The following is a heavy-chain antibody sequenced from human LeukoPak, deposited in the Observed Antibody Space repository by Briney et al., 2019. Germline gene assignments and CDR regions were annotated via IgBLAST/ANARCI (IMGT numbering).Heavy chain of an antibody. J-gene: IGHJ4*02. CDR1: GFTFSSYE. CDR3: ARYYYDSSGYYYFDY. Sequence: GGSLRLSCAASGFTFSSYEMNWVRQAPGKGLEWVSYISSSGSTIYYADSVKGRFTISRDNAKNSLYLQMNSLRAEDTAVYFCARYYYDSSGYYYFDYWGQGTLVTVSS. V-gene: IGHV3-48*03. CDR2: ISSSGSTI. D-gene: IGHD3-22*01.